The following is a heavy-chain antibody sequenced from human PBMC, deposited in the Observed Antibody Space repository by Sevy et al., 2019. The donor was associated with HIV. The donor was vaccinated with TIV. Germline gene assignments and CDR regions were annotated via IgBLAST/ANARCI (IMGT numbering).Heavy chain of an antibody. Sequence: GGSLRLSCTASGFTFSSAWMSWVRQAPGKGLEWVGRIKSECDGGAIDYAAPVKGRFTISREDSKHTVYLQMNSLKNEDTAVYYCITDPAYRGYDEEVINYYFYGMDVWGQGTTVTVSS. CDR2: IKSECDGGAI. V-gene: IGHV3-15*01. D-gene: IGHD5-12*01. CDR3: ITDPAYRGYDEEVINYYFYGMDV. J-gene: IGHJ6*02. CDR1: GFTFSSAW.